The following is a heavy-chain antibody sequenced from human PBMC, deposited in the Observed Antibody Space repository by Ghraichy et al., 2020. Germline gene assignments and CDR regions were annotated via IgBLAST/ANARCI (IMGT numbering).Heavy chain of an antibody. CDR2: IYYSGST. Sequence: SETLSLTCTVSGGSISSSSYYWGWIRQPPGKGLEWIGSIYYSGSTYYNPSLKSRVTISVDTSKNQFSLKLSSVTAADTAVYYCARHVDCSGGSCYSVDYWGQGTLVTVSS. J-gene: IGHJ4*02. V-gene: IGHV4-39*01. D-gene: IGHD2-15*01. CDR3: ARHVDCSGGSCYSVDY. CDR1: GGSISSSSYY.